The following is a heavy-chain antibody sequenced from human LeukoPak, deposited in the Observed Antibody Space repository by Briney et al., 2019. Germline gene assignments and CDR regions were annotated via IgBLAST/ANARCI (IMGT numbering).Heavy chain of an antibody. CDR2: IYHSGST. CDR1: GYSISSGYY. D-gene: IGHD2-2*01. CDR3: ARGVVVPAAPFDY. J-gene: IGHJ4*02. Sequence: PSETLSLTCAVSGYSISSGYYWGWIRQPPGKGLEWIGSIYHSGSTYYNPSLKSRVTISVDTSKNQFSLKLSSVTAADTAVYYRARGVVVPAAPFDYWGQGTLVTVSS. V-gene: IGHV4-38-2*01.